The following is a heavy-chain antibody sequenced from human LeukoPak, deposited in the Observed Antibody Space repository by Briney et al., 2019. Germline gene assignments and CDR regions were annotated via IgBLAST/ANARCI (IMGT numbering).Heavy chain of an antibody. CDR3: ARGITMVRGPPDY. Sequence: SGTLSLTCTVSGGSISSGDYYWSWIRQPPGKGLEWIGYIYYSGSTYYNPSLKSRVTISVDTSKNQFSLKLSSVTAADTAVYYCARGITMVRGPPDYWGQGTLVTVSS. J-gene: IGHJ4*02. V-gene: IGHV4-30-4*08. CDR2: IYYSGST. CDR1: GGSISSGDYY. D-gene: IGHD3-10*01.